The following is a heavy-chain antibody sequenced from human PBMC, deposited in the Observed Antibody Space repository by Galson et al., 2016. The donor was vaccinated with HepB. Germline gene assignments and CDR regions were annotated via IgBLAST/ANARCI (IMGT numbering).Heavy chain of an antibody. D-gene: IGHD2/OR15-2a*01. Sequence: SLRLSCAGSGFTFASYGVNWVRQAPGKGLEWVSYITSSGGAIYYTDSVKGRFTISRDNAKNSLYLQMNSLRAEDTAVYYCARDIYGPTYFYYYGLDVWGEGTTVTVS. J-gene: IGHJ6*02. V-gene: IGHV3-48*01. CDR3: ARDIYGPTYFYYYGLDV. CDR1: GFTFASYG. CDR2: ITSSGGAI.